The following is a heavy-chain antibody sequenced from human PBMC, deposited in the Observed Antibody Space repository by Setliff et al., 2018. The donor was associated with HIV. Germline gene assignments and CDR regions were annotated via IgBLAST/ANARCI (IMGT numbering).Heavy chain of an antibody. J-gene: IGHJ5*01. CDR1: GYNFTIFG. D-gene: IGHD3-3*01. Sequence: ASVKVSCKASGYNFTIFGITWVRQAPGQGLEWMGWISAYNGNTNYAQKLQGRITLTIDTVTTTAYMDLRSLTSDDTAMYYCASAPPINFWSGYYTGPQGWFDSWGQGSLVTVS. CDR3: ASAPPINFWSGYYTGPQGWFDS. CDR2: ISAYNGNT. V-gene: IGHV1-18*01.